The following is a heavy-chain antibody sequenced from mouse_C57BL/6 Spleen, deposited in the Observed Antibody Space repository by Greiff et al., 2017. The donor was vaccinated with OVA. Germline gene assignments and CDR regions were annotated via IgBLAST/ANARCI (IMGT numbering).Heavy chain of an antibody. V-gene: IGHV1-50*01. Sequence: QVQLKQPGAELVKPGASVKLSCKASGYTFTSYWMQWVKQRPGQGLEWIGEIDPSDSYTNYTQKFKGKATLTVDTSSSTAYMQLSSLTSEDSAVYYCASNYTFDYWGQGTTLTVSS. CDR1: GYTFTSYW. CDR3: ASNYTFDY. J-gene: IGHJ2*01. D-gene: IGHD2-1*01. CDR2: IDPSDSYT.